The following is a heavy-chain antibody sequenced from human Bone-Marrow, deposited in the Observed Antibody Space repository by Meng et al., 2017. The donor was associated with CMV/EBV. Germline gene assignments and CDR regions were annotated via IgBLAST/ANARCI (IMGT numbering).Heavy chain of an antibody. CDR2: IKQDRSGK. J-gene: IGHJ4*02. V-gene: IGHV3-7*01. CDR3: ARDSTVSY. D-gene: IGHD4-17*01. CDR1: GFSFSSCW. Sequence: LGLYCAASGFSFSSCWMSWVSQATGKGLEWVANIKQDRSGKYYVTSVKGRFTISRENAKNSLYLQMNSLRAEDTAVYYCARDSTVSYWGQGTLVTVSS.